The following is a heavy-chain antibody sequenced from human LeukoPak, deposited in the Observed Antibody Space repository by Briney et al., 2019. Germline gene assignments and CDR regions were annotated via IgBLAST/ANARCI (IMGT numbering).Heavy chain of an antibody. D-gene: IGHD6-13*01. V-gene: IGHV3-23*01. CDR2: ISGSAGST. CDR1: GFTFSSYS. Sequence: GGSLRLSCAASGFTFSSYSMNWVRQAPGKGLEWVSAISGSAGSTYYADSLRGRFTISRDNSKNTLFLQMNSLRADDTAIYYCAKVVLAAAMNWGQGTLVTVSS. CDR3: AKVVLAAAMN. J-gene: IGHJ4*02.